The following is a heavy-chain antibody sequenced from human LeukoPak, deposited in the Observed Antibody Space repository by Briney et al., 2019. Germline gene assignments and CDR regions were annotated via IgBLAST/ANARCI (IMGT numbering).Heavy chain of an antibody. D-gene: IGHD5-18*01. CDR3: AKDKGYSYGVYYYYGMDV. J-gene: IGHJ6*02. CDR2: ISYDGSNK. Sequence: GGSLRLSCAASGFTFNRNVMSWVRQAPGKGLEWVAVISYDGSNKYYADSVKGRFTISRDNSKNTLYLQMNSLRAEDTAVYYCAKDKGYSYGVYYYYGMDVWGQGTTVTVSS. CDR1: GFTFNRNV. V-gene: IGHV3-30*18.